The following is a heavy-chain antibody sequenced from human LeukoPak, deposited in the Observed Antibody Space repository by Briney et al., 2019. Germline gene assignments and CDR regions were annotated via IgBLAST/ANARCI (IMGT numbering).Heavy chain of an antibody. J-gene: IGHJ6*03. Sequence: SETLSLTCTVSGGSISSYYWSWIRQPPGKGLEWIGYIYYSGSTYYNPSLKSRVTMSVDTSKNQFSLKLSSVTAADTAVYYCARDQKDPLRFLESYYYMDVWGKGTTVTVSS. D-gene: IGHD3-3*01. V-gene: IGHV4-59*12. CDR1: GGSISSYY. CDR2: IYYSGST. CDR3: ARDQKDPLRFLESYYYMDV.